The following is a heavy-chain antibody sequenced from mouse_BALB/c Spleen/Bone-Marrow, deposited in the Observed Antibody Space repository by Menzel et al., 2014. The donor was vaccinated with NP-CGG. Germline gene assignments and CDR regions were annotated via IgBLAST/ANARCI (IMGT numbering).Heavy chain of an antibody. CDR2: IRLKSHNYAT. V-gene: IGHV6-6*02. J-gene: IGHJ3*01. CDR3: NTGFAY. CDR1: GFTFSNYW. Sequence: DVQLVESGGGLVQPGGSMKLSCVASGFTFSNYWINWVRQSPEKGLEWVAEIRLKSHNYATRYAESVKGRFTISRDDSKSSVYLQMNNLRAEDTGIYYCNTGFAYWGQGTLVTVSA.